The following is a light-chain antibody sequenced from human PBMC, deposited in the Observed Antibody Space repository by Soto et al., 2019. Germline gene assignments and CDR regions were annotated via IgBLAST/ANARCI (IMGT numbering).Light chain of an antibody. J-gene: IGLJ1*01. Sequence: QSALTQPASVSGSPGQAITISCTGTSSDVGGYTYVSWYQQHPGKAPKLMIFEVSNRPSGVSNRFSGSKSGNTASLTISGLQAEDEADYYCSSHTSSSTPVVFGTGTKLTVL. CDR3: SSHTSSSTPVV. CDR2: EVS. V-gene: IGLV2-14*01. CDR1: SSDVGGYTY.